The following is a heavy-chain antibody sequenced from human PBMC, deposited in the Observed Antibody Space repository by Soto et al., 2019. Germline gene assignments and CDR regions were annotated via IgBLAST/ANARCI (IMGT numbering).Heavy chain of an antibody. CDR2: VHLSGST. V-gene: IGHV4-34*01. CDR1: SASLGDHY. D-gene: IGHD5-18*01. Sequence: PSETLSLTCAVSSASLGDHYWAWIRQSPDTGLEWIGEVHLSGSTAYNPSLMSRPTLSLDTSKNHFSVKVASVTAADTAVYFCARGKPSGYRFGPRNFFYYGLDVWGPGTTVTRLL. CDR3: ARGKPSGYRFGPRNFFYYGLDV. J-gene: IGHJ6*02.